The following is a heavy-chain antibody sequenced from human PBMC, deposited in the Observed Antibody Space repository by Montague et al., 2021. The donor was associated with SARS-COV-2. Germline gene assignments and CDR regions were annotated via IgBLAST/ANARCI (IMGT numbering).Heavy chain of an antibody. J-gene: IGHJ6*02. CDR2: IYHSGST. D-gene: IGHD3-22*01. V-gene: IGHV4-4*02. CDR3: VGEPYYYDSSGINYYYYGMDV. Sequence: SETLSLTCAVSGGSISSNNWWSWVRQPPGKVLGCVGEIYHSGSTNYTPSLKRLATISVATYNNQFSLQLTSVTAADTAVYYCVGEPYYYDSSGINYYYYGMDVWGQGTTVTVSS. CDR1: GGSISSNNW.